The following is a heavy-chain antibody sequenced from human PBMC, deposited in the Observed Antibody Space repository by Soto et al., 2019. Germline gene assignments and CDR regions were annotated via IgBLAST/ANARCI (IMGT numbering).Heavy chain of an antibody. CDR2: IIPILGIA. J-gene: IGHJ4*02. CDR1: GGTLRNYG. Sequence: SVKVSCKASGGTLRNYGISWVRQAPGQGLEWMGRIIPILGIANYAQKFQGRVTITADKSTSTAYMELSSLRSEDTAVYYCARLKTYDILNKSDYWGQGSLVTVSS. V-gene: IGHV1-69*04. CDR3: ARLKTYDILNKSDY. D-gene: IGHD3-9*01.